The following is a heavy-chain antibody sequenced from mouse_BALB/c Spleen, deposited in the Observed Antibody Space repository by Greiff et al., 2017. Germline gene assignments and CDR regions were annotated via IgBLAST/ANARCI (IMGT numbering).Heavy chain of an antibody. CDR1: GFTFSSYW. J-gene: IGHJ4*01. CDR3: TRGLLRYYAMDY. V-gene: IGHV6-6*02. D-gene: IGHD2-3*01. CDR2: IRLKSDNYAT. Sequence: EVKVEESGGGLVQPGGSMKLSCVASGFTFSSYWMSWVRQSPEKGLEWVAEIRLKSDNYATHYAESVKGKFTISRDDSKSRLYLQMNSLRAEDTGIYYCTRGLLRYYAMDYWGQGTSVTVSS.